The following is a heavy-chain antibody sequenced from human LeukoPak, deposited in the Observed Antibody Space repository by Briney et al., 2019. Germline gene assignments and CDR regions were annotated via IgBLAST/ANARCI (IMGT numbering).Heavy chain of an antibody. V-gene: IGHV1-46*01. Sequence: ASVKVSCKASGYTFTSYYMHWVRQAPGQGLEWMGIINPSGGSTSYAQEFQGRVTMTRDTSTSTVYMELSSLRSEDTAVYYCARVGQKAPRGNWFDPWGQGTLVTVSS. J-gene: IGHJ5*02. CDR2: INPSGGST. D-gene: IGHD1-26*01. CDR3: ARVGQKAPRGNWFDP. CDR1: GYTFTSYY.